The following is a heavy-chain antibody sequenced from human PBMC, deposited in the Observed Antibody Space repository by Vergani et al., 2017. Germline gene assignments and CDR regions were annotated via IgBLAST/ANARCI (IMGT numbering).Heavy chain of an antibody. J-gene: IGHJ5*02. CDR2: ISWNSNSI. D-gene: IGHD6-6*01. CDR3: AKDLGTSSGGGWFDP. Sequence: EVQLEESGGGLVLPGRSLRLSCVASGFTSAGYAMHWVRQAPGKGLELVSGISWNSNSIGYADSVKGRFTISRENAKNSLYLQMNSLRAEDTAFYYCAKDLGTSSGGGWFDPWGQGTLVTVSS. V-gene: IGHV3-9*02. CDR1: GFTSAGYA.